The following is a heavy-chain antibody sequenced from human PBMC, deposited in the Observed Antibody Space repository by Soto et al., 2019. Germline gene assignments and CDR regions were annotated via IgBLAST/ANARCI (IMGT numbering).Heavy chain of an antibody. D-gene: IGHD2-15*01. CDR3: ATDCNGGNCFPI. J-gene: IGHJ4*02. V-gene: IGHV3-30*03. Sequence: QVQLVESGGGVVQPGGSLRLSCAASGFTFNGYGMHWVRQAPGKGLEWAGFISHDGSIKYYAEFVKGRFTISRDNSKNTLSLQLTSLRPEDSAVYYCATDCNGGNCFPICGQGTLVTVSS. CDR1: GFTFNGYG. CDR2: ISHDGSIK.